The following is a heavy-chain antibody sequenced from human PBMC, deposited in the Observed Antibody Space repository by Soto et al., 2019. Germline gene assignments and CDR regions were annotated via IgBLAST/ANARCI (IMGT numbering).Heavy chain of an antibody. V-gene: IGHV4-34*01. CDR2: INHSGST. CDR1: GGSFSGYY. J-gene: IGHJ6*03. CDR3: ARLYRPIRSFYYYMDV. D-gene: IGHD2-8*01. Sequence: SAPLSLTCAVYGGSFSGYYWSWIRQPPGKGLEWIGEINHSGSTNYNPSLKSRVTISVDTSKNQFSLKLSSVTAADTAVYYCARLYRPIRSFYYYMDVWGKGTTVTVSS.